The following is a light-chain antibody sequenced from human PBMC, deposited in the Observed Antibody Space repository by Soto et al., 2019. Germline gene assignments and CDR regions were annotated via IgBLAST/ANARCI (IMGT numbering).Light chain of an antibody. CDR3: QQSYNTHRT. V-gene: IGKV1-39*01. CDR1: QTIDNF. CDR2: TAS. Sequence: DILMTQSPSSLSASVGDRVTITCRTSQTIDNFLNWYQHHLGKAPRLLISTASSLQSGVTSRFSGSGVGTEFALTINGLQPEDSATYYCQQSYNTHRTFGPGTRLEIK. J-gene: IGKJ2*02.